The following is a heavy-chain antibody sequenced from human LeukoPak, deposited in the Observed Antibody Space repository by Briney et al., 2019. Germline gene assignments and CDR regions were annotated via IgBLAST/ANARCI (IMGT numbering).Heavy chain of an antibody. CDR1: GFTFSNYS. Sequence: GGSLRLSCAASGFTFSNYSMNWVRQAPGKGLEWVSYISGSGSTIYCADSVKGRFTISRDNTKNSLYLQMNSLRAEDTAVYYCARIVDKRGWFDPWGQGTLVTASS. D-gene: IGHD2-15*01. J-gene: IGHJ5*02. V-gene: IGHV3-48*04. CDR2: ISGSGSTI. CDR3: ARIVDKRGWFDP.